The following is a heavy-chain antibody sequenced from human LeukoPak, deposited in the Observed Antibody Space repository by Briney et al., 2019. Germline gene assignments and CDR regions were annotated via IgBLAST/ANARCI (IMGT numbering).Heavy chain of an antibody. D-gene: IGHD1-26*01. CDR2: IYYSGST. J-gene: IGHJ3*02. CDR1: GGSISSYY. V-gene: IGHV4-59*01. Sequence: SETLSLTCTVSGGSISSYYWSWIRQPPGKGLEWIGYIYYSGSTNYNPSLKSRVTISVDTSKNQFSLKLSPVTAADTAVYYCARELVGATDSDAFDIWGQGTMVTVSS. CDR3: ARELVGATDSDAFDI.